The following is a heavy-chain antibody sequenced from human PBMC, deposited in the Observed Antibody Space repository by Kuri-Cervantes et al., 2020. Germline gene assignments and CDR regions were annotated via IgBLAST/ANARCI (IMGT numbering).Heavy chain of an antibody. V-gene: IGHV1-2*02. Sequence: ASVKVSCKASGYTFTGYYMHWVRQAPGQGLEWIGWINPNSGGTNYAQKFQGRVTMTRDTSISTAYMELSRLRSDDTAVYYCARGWNHTTTYYYYYGMDVWGQGTTVTVSS. J-gene: IGHJ6*02. D-gene: IGHD1-14*01. CDR2: INPNSGGT. CDR1: GYTFTGYY. CDR3: ARGWNHTTTYYYYYGMDV.